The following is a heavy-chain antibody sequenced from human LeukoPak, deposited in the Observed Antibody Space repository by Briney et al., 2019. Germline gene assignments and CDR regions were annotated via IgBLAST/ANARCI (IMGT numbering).Heavy chain of an antibody. D-gene: IGHD3-3*01. Sequence: PSETLSLTCAVYGGSISSFYWSWIRQPPGKGLEWIGYIYYSGSTNYNPSLKSRVTISVDTSKNQFSLKLSSVTAADAAVYYCARDFGLNYYFDYWGQGTLVTVSS. CDR2: IYYSGST. J-gene: IGHJ4*02. V-gene: IGHV4-59*01. CDR3: ARDFGLNYYFDY. CDR1: GGSISSFY.